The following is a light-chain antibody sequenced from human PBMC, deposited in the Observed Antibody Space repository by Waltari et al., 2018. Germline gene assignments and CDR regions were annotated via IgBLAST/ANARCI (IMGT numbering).Light chain of an antibody. CDR1: QSVGRS. V-gene: IGKV3-20*01. J-gene: IGKJ1*01. CDR2: DAS. CDR3: QMYVRLPAT. Sequence: EIVLTQSPGPLSLSPGERATLSCRASQSVGRSLAWYQQKPGQAPRLLIYDASRRATGVPDSFSGSGSGTDFSLTISRLEPEDFAVYYCQMYVRLPATFGQGTKVEIK.